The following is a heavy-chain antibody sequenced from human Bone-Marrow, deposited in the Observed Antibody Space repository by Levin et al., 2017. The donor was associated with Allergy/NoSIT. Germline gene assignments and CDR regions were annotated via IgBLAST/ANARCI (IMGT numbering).Heavy chain of an antibody. V-gene: IGHV4-61*02. Sequence: SQTLSLTCTVSGGSITISKYYWTWIRQSAGKGLEWIGRIFPSGSTNYNPSLKSRVTMSVDMSKNQFSLNLSSVTAADTAVYYCARDNSADGDYETYYYYYADVWGKGTRVTVSS. CDR3: ARDNSADGDYETYYYYYADV. CDR1: GGSITISKYY. CDR2: IFPSGST. D-gene: IGHD4-17*01. J-gene: IGHJ6*03.